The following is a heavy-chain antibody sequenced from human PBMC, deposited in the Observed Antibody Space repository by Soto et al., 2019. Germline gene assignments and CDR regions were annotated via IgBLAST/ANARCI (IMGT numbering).Heavy chain of an antibody. CDR3: ARGVAGSGFDL. V-gene: IGHV6-1*01. CDR2: TYYRSNWRR. CDR1: GDSVSSNTAA. D-gene: IGHD6-19*01. Sequence: SQTLSLTCAISGDSVSSNTAAWNWIRSSPSRGLEWLGSTYYRSNWRRDYAVSVKSRITVNPDTSKNHFSLQLKSVTHDDTAVYYCARGVAGSGFDLWGQGTLVTVSS. J-gene: IGHJ4*02.